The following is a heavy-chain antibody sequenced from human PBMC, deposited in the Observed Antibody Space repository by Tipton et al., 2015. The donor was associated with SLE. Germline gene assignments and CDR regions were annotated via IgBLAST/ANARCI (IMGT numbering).Heavy chain of an antibody. CDR2: FYHSGNT. CDR1: RYSISSGYY. CDR3: TRTSDLGGVSSFDY. V-gene: IGHV4-38-2*02. Sequence: TLSLTCIVSRYSISSGYYWGWMRQAPGKELEWIGSFYHSGNTYYNPSLTSRVTISADTSKNQFSLRLTSVTAADTALYYCTRTSDLGGVSSFDYWGQGTLVTVSS. D-gene: IGHD6-6*01. J-gene: IGHJ4*02.